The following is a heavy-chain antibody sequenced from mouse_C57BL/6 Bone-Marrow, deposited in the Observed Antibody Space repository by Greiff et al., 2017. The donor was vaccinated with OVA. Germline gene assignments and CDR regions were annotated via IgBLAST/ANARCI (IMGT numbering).Heavy chain of an antibody. J-gene: IGHJ4*01. CDR2: ISGGGGNT. Sequence: EVKLVESGGGLVKPGGSLKLSCAASGFTFSSYTMSWVRQTPEKRLEWVATISGGGGNTYYPDSVKGRFTISRDNAKNTLYLQMSSLRSENTAVYYCARLGRGAMDYWGQGTSVTVSS. V-gene: IGHV5-9*04. CDR3: ARLGRGAMDY. CDR1: GFTFSSYT. D-gene: IGHD4-1*01.